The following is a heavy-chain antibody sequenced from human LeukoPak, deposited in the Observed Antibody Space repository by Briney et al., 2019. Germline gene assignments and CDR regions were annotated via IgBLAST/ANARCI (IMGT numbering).Heavy chain of an antibody. CDR1: GGSISSYY. J-gene: IGHJ6*03. Sequence: SETLSLTCSVSGGSISSYYWNWTRQPPGKGLEWIGNIYYSGNTKYNPSLKSRVTISVDTSKNQFSLKLNSVTAADTAVYYCARLWNYYYYMDVWGEGTMVTISS. D-gene: IGHD3-16*01. CDR2: IYYSGNT. V-gene: IGHV4-59*01. CDR3: ARLWNYYYYMDV.